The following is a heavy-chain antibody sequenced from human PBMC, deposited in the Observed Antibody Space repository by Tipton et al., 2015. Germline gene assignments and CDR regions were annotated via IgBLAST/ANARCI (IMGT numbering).Heavy chain of an antibody. CDR1: GGSFSGYF. V-gene: IGHV4-34*01. J-gene: IGHJ5*02. D-gene: IGHD5-12*01. CDR2: ISHSGNT. Sequence: LRLSCAVYGGSFSGYFWTWIRQPPGKGLEWIGSISHSGNTYYNPSFKSRVTISIDRFKNQFSLKLSSVTAADTAVYYCARRSTASGPPGRFDPWGQGTLVTVSS. CDR3: ARRSTASGPPGRFDP.